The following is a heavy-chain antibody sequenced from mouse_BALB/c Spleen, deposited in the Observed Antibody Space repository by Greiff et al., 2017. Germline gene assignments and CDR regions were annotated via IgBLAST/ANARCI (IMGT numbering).Heavy chain of an antibody. D-gene: IGHD2-2*01. Sequence: EVKLQQSGPELVKPGASVKISCKASGYSFTGYYMHWVKQSHVKSLEWIGRINPYNGATSYNQNFKDKASLTVDKSSSTAYMELHSLTSEDSAVYYCAYGYDAWFAYWGQGTLVTVSA. CDR1: GYSFTGYY. CDR2: INPYNGAT. J-gene: IGHJ3*01. CDR3: AYGYDAWFAY. V-gene: IGHV1-31*01.